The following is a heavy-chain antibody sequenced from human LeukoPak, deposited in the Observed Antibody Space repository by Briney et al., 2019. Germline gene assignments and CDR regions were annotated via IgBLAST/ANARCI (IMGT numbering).Heavy chain of an antibody. V-gene: IGHV3-23*01. CDR2: ISGSGGST. D-gene: IGHD3-22*01. CDR1: GFTFSSYS. Sequence: GGSLRLSCAASGFTFSSYSMNWVRQAPGKGLEWVSAISGSGGSTYYADSVKGRFTISRDNSKNTLYLQMNSLRAEDTAVYYCAKTYYYDSSGPIDAFDIWGQGTMVTVSS. CDR3: AKTYYYDSSGPIDAFDI. J-gene: IGHJ3*02.